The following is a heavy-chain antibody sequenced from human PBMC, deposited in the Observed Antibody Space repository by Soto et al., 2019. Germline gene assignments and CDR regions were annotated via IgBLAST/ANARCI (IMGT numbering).Heavy chain of an antibody. CDR1: GYTFTGYY. CDR2: INPNSGGT. CDR3: ARAKSEKYYDFWSGYYARPDAFDI. V-gene: IGHV1-2*04. D-gene: IGHD3-3*01. J-gene: IGHJ3*02. Sequence: ASVKVSCKASGYTFTGYYMHWVRQAPGQGLEWMGWINPNSGGTYYAQKFQGWVTMTRDTSISTAYMELSRLRSDDTAVYYCARAKSEKYYDFWSGYYARPDAFDIWGQGTMVTVSS.